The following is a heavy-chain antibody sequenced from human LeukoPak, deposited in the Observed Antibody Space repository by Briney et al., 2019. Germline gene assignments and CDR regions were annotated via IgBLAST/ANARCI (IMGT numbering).Heavy chain of an antibody. D-gene: IGHD2-2*01. CDR1: GFTFSESH. Sequence: GGSLRLSCAASGFTFSESHMHWVRQASGKGLEWDGHIRNNYATAYAASVKGRFTISRDDSKNTACLQMNSLKTEDTAVYYCARQTNSCHDYWGQGTLVTVSS. J-gene: IGHJ4*02. V-gene: IGHV3-73*01. CDR3: ARQTNSCHDY. CDR2: IRNNYAT.